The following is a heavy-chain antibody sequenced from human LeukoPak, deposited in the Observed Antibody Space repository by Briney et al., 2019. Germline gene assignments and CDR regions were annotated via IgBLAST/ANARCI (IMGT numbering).Heavy chain of an antibody. CDR1: GGSISSGDYH. V-gene: IGHV4-39*07. J-gene: IGHJ4*02. Sequence: SETLSLTCTVSGGSISSGDYHWSWIRQPPGKGLEWIGEINHSGSTNYNPSLKSRVTISVDTSKNQFSLKLSSVTAADTAVYYCARTFRESYYDFWSGYSTLDYWGQGTLVTVSS. CDR2: INHSGST. D-gene: IGHD3-3*01. CDR3: ARTFRESYYDFWSGYSTLDY.